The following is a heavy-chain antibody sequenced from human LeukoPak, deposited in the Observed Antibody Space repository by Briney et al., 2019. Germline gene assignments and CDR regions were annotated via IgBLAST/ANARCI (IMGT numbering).Heavy chain of an antibody. CDR1: GGSFSGYY. CDR3: ARVPLGY. CDR2: INHSGST. Sequence: SSETLSLTCAVYGGSFSGYYWSWIRQPPGKGLEWIGEINHSGSTNYNPSLKSRVTISVDTSKNQFSLKPSSVTAADTAVYYCARVPLGYWGQGTLVTVSS. D-gene: IGHD3-16*01. J-gene: IGHJ4*02. V-gene: IGHV4-34*01.